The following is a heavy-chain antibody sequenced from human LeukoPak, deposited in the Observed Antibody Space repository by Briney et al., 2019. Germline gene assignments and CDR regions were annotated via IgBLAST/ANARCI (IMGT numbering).Heavy chain of an antibody. Sequence: GGSLRLSCAASGFTFSSYGMNWVRQAPGKGPEWVSGITSGDSTYYADSVKGRFTISRDNSKNTLFLRMNSLRAEDTAVYYCARRSLDGHWGQGTLVTVSS. CDR1: GFTFSSYG. CDR2: ITSGDST. CDR3: ARRSLDGH. J-gene: IGHJ4*02. V-gene: IGHV3-23*01. D-gene: IGHD3/OR15-3a*01.